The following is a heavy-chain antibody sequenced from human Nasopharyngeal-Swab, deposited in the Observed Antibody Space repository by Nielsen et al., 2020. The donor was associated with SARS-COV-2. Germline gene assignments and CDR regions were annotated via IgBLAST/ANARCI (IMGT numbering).Heavy chain of an antibody. Sequence: SETLSLTCTVSGGSISSGDNYWIWIGQPQGKDLEWIGYIYYSGSNYYNSALKSRVTISVDTSKNQFSLKLSSVTAADTAVYYCARGSTYYYDSTLSEIDYWGQGTLVTVSS. CDR2: IYYSGSN. CDR1: GGSISSGDNY. CDR3: ARGSTYYYDSTLSEIDY. V-gene: IGHV4-30-4*01. J-gene: IGHJ4*02. D-gene: IGHD3-22*01.